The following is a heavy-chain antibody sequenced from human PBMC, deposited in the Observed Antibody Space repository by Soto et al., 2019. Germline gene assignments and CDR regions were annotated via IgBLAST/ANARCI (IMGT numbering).Heavy chain of an antibody. CDR2: ISSSGSTI. CDR3: ARRFRYYYYMDV. CDR1: GFTFSDYY. D-gene: IGHD3-10*01. V-gene: IGHV3-11*01. Sequence: PGRSLRLSCAASGFTFSDYYMSWIRQAPGKGLEWVSYISSSGSTIYYADSVKGRFTISRDNAKNSLYLQMNSLRAEDTAVYYCARRFRYYYYMDVWGKGTTVTVSS. J-gene: IGHJ6*03.